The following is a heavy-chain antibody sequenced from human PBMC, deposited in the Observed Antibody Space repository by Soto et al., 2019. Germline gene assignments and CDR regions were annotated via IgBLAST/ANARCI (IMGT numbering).Heavy chain of an antibody. CDR1: GFTFSSYD. J-gene: IGHJ4*02. V-gene: IGHV3-64*01. Sequence: EVQLAESGGGVVQPGGSLRLSCVASGFTFSSYDMHWVRQAPGKGLEYVSSISSNGGTAYYGNSVKGRFTISRDNFKNTLYLQMDSLRAEDMAVYYCVRRVSGNYDYWGQGTLVTVTS. D-gene: IGHD1-7*01. CDR2: ISSNGGTA. CDR3: VRRVSGNYDY.